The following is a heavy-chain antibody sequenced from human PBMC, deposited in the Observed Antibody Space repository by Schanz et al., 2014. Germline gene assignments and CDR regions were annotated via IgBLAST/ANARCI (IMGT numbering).Heavy chain of an antibody. V-gene: IGHV1-46*01. CDR2: INPSDGST. CDR1: GYSFTSYY. J-gene: IGHJ3*02. D-gene: IGHD2-2*01. Sequence: QLQLVQSGAEVKKPGASVKVSCKAPGYSFTSYYMHWVRQAPGQGLEWMGIINPSDGSTSHAQKFQGRVTMTRDTSTSTVYMDLSSLRSEDTAVYYCARVTQYQLVMGAFDIWGQGTMVTVSS. CDR3: ARVTQYQLVMGAFDI.